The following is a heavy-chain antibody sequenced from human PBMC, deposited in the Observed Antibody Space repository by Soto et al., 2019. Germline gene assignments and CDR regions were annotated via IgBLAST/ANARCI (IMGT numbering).Heavy chain of an antibody. CDR2: IGTAGDT. Sequence: GGSLRLSCAASGFTFSSYDMHWVRQATGKGLEWVSAIGTAGDTYYPGSVKGRFTISRENAKNSLYLQMNSLRAEDTAVYYCARLGLGYCSGGSCYPNHDAFDIWGQGTMVTVSS. CDR3: ARLGLGYCSGGSCYPNHDAFDI. J-gene: IGHJ3*02. CDR1: GFTFSSYD. D-gene: IGHD2-15*01. V-gene: IGHV3-13*01.